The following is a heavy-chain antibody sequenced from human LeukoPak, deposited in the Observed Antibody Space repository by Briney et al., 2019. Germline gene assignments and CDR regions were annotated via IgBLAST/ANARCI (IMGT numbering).Heavy chain of an antibody. CDR1: GGSIRSGDYY. D-gene: IGHD3-22*01. CDR3: ARAYDSSGYYYYYYFDY. Sequence: SETLSLTCTVSGGSIRSGDYYWSWIRQRPGKGLEWIGYINHSGSTYYNPSLKSPVIISIDTSENQFSVKLTSVTAADTAIYHCARAYDSSGYYYYYYFDYWGKGTLVTVSS. J-gene: IGHJ4*02. V-gene: IGHV4-31*02. CDR2: INHSGST.